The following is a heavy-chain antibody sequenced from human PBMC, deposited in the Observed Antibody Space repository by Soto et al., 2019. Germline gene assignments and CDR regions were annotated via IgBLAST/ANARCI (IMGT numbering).Heavy chain of an antibody. D-gene: IGHD3-3*01. J-gene: IGHJ6*02. V-gene: IGHV4-38-2*02. CDR3: ARDRSPYDFWSGDYYNDMDV. CDR2: IYHSGST. CDR1: GYSISSGYY. Sequence: SETLSLTCAVSGYSISSGYYCGWIRQPPGKGLEWIGSIYHSGSTYYNPSLKSRVTISVDTSKNQFSLKLSSVTAADTAVYYCARDRSPYDFWSGDYYNDMDVWGQGTTVTVSS.